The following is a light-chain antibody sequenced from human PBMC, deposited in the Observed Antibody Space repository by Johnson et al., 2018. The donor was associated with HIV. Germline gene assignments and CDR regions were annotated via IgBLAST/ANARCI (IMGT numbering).Light chain of an antibody. CDR2: DNN. V-gene: IGLV1-51*01. CDR1: SSDIGNNY. CDR3: ETWDSSLSVV. J-gene: IGLJ1*01. Sequence: QPVLTQPPSVSAAPGQKVTISCSGSSSDIGNNYVSWYQQLPGTAPKLLIYDNNKRPSGIPDRFSGSKSGTSATLAITGLQTVDEADYYCETWDSSLSVVFGTGTTVTVL.